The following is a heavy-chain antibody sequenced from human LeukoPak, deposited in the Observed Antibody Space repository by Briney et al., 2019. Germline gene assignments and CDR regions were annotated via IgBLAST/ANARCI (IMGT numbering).Heavy chain of an antibody. V-gene: IGHV1-2*02. CDR3: ARDRGMITFGGVIVIPDFPDY. J-gene: IGHJ4*02. D-gene: IGHD3-16*02. CDR2: INPNSGGT. CDR1: GYTFTGYY. Sequence: ASVKVSCKASGYTFTGYYMHWVRQAPGQGLEWMGWINPNSGGTNYAQKFQGRVTMTRDTSISTAYMELGRLRSDDTAVYYCARDRGMITFGGVIVIPDFPDYWGQGTLVTVSS.